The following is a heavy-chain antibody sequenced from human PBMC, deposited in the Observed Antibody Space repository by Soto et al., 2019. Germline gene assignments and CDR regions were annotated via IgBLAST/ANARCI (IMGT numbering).Heavy chain of an antibody. D-gene: IGHD3-9*01. CDR1: GYTFISYA. V-gene: IGHV1-18*01. CDR3: ARDFLTRISWGSTTAQYSQYGMEV. CDR2: VSPYNGDT. J-gene: IGHJ6*02. Sequence: RASVKVSCKASGYTFISYALSCVRQAPGQGPEWIGRVSPYNGDTKYAQKFQGRVTITADTSTNTAYMDLRSLKSDDTAVYFCARDFLTRISWGSTTAQYSQYGMEVWGQGTTVTVSS.